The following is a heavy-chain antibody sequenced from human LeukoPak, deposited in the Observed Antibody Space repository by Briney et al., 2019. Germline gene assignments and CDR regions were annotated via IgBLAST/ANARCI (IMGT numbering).Heavy chain of an antibody. CDR2: INDIGRT. D-gene: IGHD6-19*01. CDR1: GDSISGDH. CDR3: ARAVTGTSMVDY. V-gene: IGHV4-59*08. Sequence: SETLFLTCTVSGDSISGDHWSWIRPPPGKGLEGIGYINDIGRTSYSPSLKSRVTISLDMSKNQFSLRLISVTAADTAVYYCARAVTGTSMVDYWGQGTLVTVSS. J-gene: IGHJ4*02.